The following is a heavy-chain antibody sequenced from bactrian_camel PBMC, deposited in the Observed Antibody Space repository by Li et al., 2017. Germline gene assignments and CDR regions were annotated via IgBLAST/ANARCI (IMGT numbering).Heavy chain of an antibody. CDR1: ESTYRSIC. Sequence: HVQLVESGGGSVQAGGSLTLSCTASESTYRSICMAWFRQAPGTQRETVATVDSNGVTKVAGSVKGRFTLSRDNAKNTLYLQMGSLKTEDTAFYYCALGSSRQATMTARGKGTQVTVS. D-gene: IGHD3*01. J-gene: IGHJ4*01. V-gene: IGHV3S53*01. CDR2: VDSNGVT.